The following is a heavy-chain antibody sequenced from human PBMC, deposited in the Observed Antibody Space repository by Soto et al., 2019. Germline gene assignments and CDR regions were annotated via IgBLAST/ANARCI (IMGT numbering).Heavy chain of an antibody. CDR1: GFTFSSYA. Sequence: GGSLRLSCAASGFTFSSYAMSWVRQAPGKGLEWVSAISGSGGSTYYADSVKGRFTISRDNSKNTLYLQMNSLRAEDTAVYYCADNLGCLYGMDVWGQGTTVTVSS. CDR3: ADNLGCLYGMDV. J-gene: IGHJ6*02. CDR2: ISGSGGST. V-gene: IGHV3-23*01. D-gene: IGHD7-27*01.